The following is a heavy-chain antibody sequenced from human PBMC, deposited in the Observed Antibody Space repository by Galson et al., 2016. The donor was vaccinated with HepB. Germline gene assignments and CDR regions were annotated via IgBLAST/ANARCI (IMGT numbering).Heavy chain of an antibody. CDR1: GGSISSYY. D-gene: IGHD2-2*01. V-gene: IGHV4-59*01. CDR3: ARGASCPECYYYGMDV. Sequence: SETLSLTCTVPGGSISSYYWSWIRQPPGKGLEWIGYIYYSGSTNYNPSLKSRVTISVDTSKNQFSLKLSSVTAADTAVYYCARGASCPECYYYGMDVWGQGTTVTVSS. J-gene: IGHJ6*02. CDR2: IYYSGST.